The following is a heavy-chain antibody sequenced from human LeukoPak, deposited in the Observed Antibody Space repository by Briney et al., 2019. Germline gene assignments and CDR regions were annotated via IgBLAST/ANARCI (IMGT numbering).Heavy chain of an antibody. CDR1: GGSISSYY. D-gene: IGHD1-26*01. V-gene: IGHV4-59*08. CDR2: IYYSGST. J-gene: IGHJ4*02. Sequence: SETLPLTCTVSGGSISSYYWSWIRQPPGKGLEWIGYIYYSGSTNYNPSLKSRVTISVDTSKNQFSLKLSSVTAADTAVYYCARRKFGIVDYWGQGTLVTVSS. CDR3: ARRKFGIVDY.